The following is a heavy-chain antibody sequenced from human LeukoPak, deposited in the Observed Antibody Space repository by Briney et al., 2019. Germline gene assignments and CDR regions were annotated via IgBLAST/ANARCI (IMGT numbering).Heavy chain of an antibody. D-gene: IGHD4-17*01. CDR3: AREYGERPPTADY. J-gene: IGHJ4*02. V-gene: IGHV1-2*02. Sequence: ASVQVSCKASGYTFTGYYMHWVRQAPGQGLEWMGWINPNSGGTNYAQKFQGRVTMTRDTSISTAYMELSRLRSDDTAVYYCAREYGERPPTADYCGQGTLVTVSS. CDR1: GYTFTGYY. CDR2: INPNSGGT.